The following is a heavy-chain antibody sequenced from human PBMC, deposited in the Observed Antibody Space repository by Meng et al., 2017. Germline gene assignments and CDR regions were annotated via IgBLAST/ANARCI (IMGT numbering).Heavy chain of an antibody. D-gene: IGHD5-24*01. CDR2: ISSSGSTI. CDR3: ASIKMATITDRAFDI. V-gene: IGHV3-48*03. J-gene: IGHJ3*02. CDR1: GFTFSSYE. Sequence: SLKISCAASGFTFSSYEMNWVRQAPGNGLEWVSYISSSGSTIYYADSVKGRFTITRDNAKNSLYLQMSSLRAEDTAVYYCASIKMATITDRAFDIWGQGTMVTVSS.